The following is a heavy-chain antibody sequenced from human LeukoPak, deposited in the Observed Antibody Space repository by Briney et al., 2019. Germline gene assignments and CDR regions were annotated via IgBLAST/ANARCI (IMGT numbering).Heavy chain of an antibody. CDR3: ARGVGGVREGFDI. CDR2: IFTGGSS. Sequence: PSETLSLTCTVSGGSVSSESYHWTWIRQPPGKGLEWVAYIFTGGSSYYNPSLKSRVTISVDTSKNQFSLKLNPVTAADTAQYHCARGVGGVREGFDIWGQGTMVTVSS. V-gene: IGHV4-61*01. J-gene: IGHJ3*02. CDR1: GGSVSSESYH. D-gene: IGHD3-16*01.